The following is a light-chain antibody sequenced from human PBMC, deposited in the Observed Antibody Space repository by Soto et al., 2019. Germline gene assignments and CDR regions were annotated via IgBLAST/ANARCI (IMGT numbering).Light chain of an antibody. CDR3: QQYYSYPPWT. CDR2: KAS. V-gene: IGKV1-5*03. Sequence: DIQITHSPSTLSASVGDRVSINCRASQSISAWLAWYQQKPGKTPRLLIYKASTLEIGVPSRFSGSGSGTDFTLTISCLQSEDFATYYCQQYYSYPPWTFGQGTKVDIK. CDR1: QSISAW. J-gene: IGKJ1*01.